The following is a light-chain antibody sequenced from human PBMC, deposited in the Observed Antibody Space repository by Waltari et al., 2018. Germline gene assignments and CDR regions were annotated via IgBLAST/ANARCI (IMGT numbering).Light chain of an antibody. V-gene: IGLV1-44*01. CDR3: ATWDDRVWV. J-gene: IGLJ3*02. CDR1: AANIGTYS. CDR2: DNN. Sequence: QSVLSQPHSASGTPGQRVTIPYSGTAANIGTYSVNWYQQLPETAPKLLIFDNNQRPSGVPDRFSGSKSGTSASLAISGLQYEDEADYYCATWDDRVWVFGGGTKLTVL.